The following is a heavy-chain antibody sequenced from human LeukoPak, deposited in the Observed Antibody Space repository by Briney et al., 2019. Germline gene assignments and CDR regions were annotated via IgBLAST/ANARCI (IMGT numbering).Heavy chain of an antibody. CDR3: ARDVGYCSSTSCSDY. Sequence: PGGSLRLSCAASGFTVSSNYMSWVRQAPGKGLEWVSVIYSGGSTYYADSVKGRFTISRDNSKNTLYLQMNSLRAEDTAVYYCARDVGYCSSTSCSDYWGQGTLVTVSS. CDR2: IYSGGST. D-gene: IGHD2-2*01. V-gene: IGHV3-66*01. CDR1: GFTVSSNY. J-gene: IGHJ4*02.